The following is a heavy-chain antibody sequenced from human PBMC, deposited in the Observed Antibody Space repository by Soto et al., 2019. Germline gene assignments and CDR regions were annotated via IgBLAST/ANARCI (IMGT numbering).Heavy chain of an antibody. J-gene: IGHJ4*02. CDR1: GDSVSSVGFR. Sequence: SETLSLTCTVSGDSVSSVGFRWAWLRRPTGKGLEWIGSIYNGGSTYYRPSLESRMRMALDATRIHYYLSLTSVTAADTAVYFCARAPVGLDTISYFDYWDQGKLVTVSS. CDR3: ARAPVGLDTISYFDY. CDR2: IYNGGST. D-gene: IGHD3-3*01. V-gene: IGHV4-30-4*01.